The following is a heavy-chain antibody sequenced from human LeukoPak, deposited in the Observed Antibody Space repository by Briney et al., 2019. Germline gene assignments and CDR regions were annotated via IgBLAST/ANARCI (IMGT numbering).Heavy chain of an antibody. CDR2: INHSGFT. V-gene: IGHV4-34*01. CDR3: AASGWTPGLDY. Sequence: SETLSLTCAIYSGSFSGYYWNWSRQPPGKGLEWIGEINHSGFTNYNPSLNSRVTMSVDTSKNQFSLNLTSVTAADTAVYYCAASGWTPGLDYWGQGTPVTVSS. J-gene: IGHJ4*02. CDR1: SGSFSGYY. D-gene: IGHD6-19*01.